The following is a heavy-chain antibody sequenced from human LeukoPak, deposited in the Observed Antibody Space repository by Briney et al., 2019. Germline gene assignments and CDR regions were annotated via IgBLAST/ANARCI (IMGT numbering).Heavy chain of an antibody. CDR1: GYTFTGYY. CDR2: INPNSGGT. D-gene: IGHD5-12*01. V-gene: IGHV1-2*06. Sequence: ASVKVSCKASGYTFTGYYMHWVRQAPGQGLEWMGRINPNSGGTNYAQKFQGRVTMTRDTSISTAYMELSRLRSDDTAVYYCARLYSGYDFDMDVWGKGTTVTVSS. J-gene: IGHJ6*03. CDR3: ARLYSGYDFDMDV.